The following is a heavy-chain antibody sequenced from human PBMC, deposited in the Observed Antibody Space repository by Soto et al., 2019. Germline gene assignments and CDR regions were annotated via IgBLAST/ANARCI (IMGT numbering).Heavy chain of an antibody. D-gene: IGHD2-21*02. CDR3: ERTAKNWSDP. V-gene: IGHV4-31*03. Sequence: PSETLSLTGPVAGDAISSGAFYWSWIRQHPGKGLDWLGYIYYRGSTYYNPSLKSRLIISIDTSKNQFSLRLSSVTAADTAAYYCERTAKNWSDPWGQGTPVTVSS. J-gene: IGHJ5*02. CDR2: IYYRGST. CDR1: GDAISSGAFY.